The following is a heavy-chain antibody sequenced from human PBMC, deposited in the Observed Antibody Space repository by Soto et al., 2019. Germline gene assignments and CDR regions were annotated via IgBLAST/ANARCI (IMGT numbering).Heavy chain of an antibody. J-gene: IGHJ4*02. CDR2: INAGNGNT. V-gene: IGHV1-3*01. CDR1: GYTFTSYA. D-gene: IGHD2-15*01. Sequence: QVRLVQSGAEVKKPGASVKVSCKASGYTFTSYAMHWVRQAPGQRLEWMGWINAGNGNTKYSQKFQGRVTITRDTSASTAYMELSSLRSEDTAVYYCAGMVVGIYYFDYWGQGTLVTVSS. CDR3: AGMVVGIYYFDY.